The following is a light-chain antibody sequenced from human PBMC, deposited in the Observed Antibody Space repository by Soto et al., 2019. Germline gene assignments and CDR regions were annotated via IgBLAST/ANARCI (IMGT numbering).Light chain of an antibody. V-gene: IGKV3D-20*01. CDR2: DAS. Sequence: EIVMTQSPATLSVSPGEGATLSCRASQSISTTVAWYQLKPGLAPRLLIDDASSRATGIPDRFSGSGSGTDFTLTINRLEPEDSAVYYCQQYRSLITFGQGTRLEIK. CDR3: QQYRSLIT. J-gene: IGKJ5*01. CDR1: QSISTT.